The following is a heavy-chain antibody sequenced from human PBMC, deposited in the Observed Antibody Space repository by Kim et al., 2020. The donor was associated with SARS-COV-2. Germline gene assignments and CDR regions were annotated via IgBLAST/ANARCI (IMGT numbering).Heavy chain of an antibody. V-gene: IGHV4-59*01. J-gene: IGHJ6*02. CDR3: ARDEKLSQYSSGWYHYYYGMDV. CDR1: GGSISSYY. CDR2: IYYSGST. D-gene: IGHD6-19*01. Sequence: SETLSLTCTVSGGSISSYYWSWIRQPPGKGLEWIGYIYYSGSTNYNPSLKSRVTISVDTSKNQFSLKLSSVTAADTAVYYCARDEKLSQYSSGWYHYYYGMDVGGQGTTVTVSS.